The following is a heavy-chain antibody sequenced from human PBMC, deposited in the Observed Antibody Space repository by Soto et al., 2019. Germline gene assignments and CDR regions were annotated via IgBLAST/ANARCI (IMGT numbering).Heavy chain of an antibody. D-gene: IGHD3-3*01. CDR3: ARGGATLFGVIDS. CDR1: GYSFFSYY. Sequence: SVKVSCKASGYSFFSYYIHWVRQAPGQGLEWMGRFLASGGNTDYAQRFRGRISMTRDTSTTNTVSLELTSLTSDDTAVYYCARGGATLFGVIDSWGQGTRVTVSS. V-gene: IGHV1-46*01. J-gene: IGHJ4*02. CDR2: FLASGGNT.